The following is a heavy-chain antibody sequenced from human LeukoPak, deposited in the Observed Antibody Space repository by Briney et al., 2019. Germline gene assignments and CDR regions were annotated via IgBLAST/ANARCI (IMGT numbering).Heavy chain of an antibody. CDR1: GGSISSSNW. CDR3: ASNYDSSGYRTWFDP. D-gene: IGHD3-22*01. Sequence: SETLSLTCAVSGGSISSSNWWSWVRQPPGKGLEWIGEINHSGSTNYNPSLKSRVTISVDTSKNQFSLKLSSVTAADTAVYYCASNYDSSGYRTWFDPWGQGTLVTVSP. CDR2: INHSGST. V-gene: IGHV4-4*02. J-gene: IGHJ5*02.